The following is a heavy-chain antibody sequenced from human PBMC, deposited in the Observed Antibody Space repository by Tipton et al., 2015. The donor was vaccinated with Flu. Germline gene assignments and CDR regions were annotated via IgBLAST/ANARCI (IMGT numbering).Heavy chain of an antibody. CDR3: ARSLKAQSVYYYYYAMDV. Sequence: TLSLTCSVSGDSITSGDFFWSWVRQPAGRGLEWIGRIYTNTNTNYNPSLKSRVTISIDASKKQFSLKLSSVTAADTAVYYCARSLKAQSVYYYYYAMDVWGQGTTVAVSS. CDR1: GDSITSGDFF. CDR2: IYTNTNT. J-gene: IGHJ6*02. V-gene: IGHV4-61*02. D-gene: IGHD5/OR15-5a*01.